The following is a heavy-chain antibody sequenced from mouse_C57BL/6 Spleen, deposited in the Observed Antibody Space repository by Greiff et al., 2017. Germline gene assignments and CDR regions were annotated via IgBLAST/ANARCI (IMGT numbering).Heavy chain of an antibody. CDR1: GYTFTSYW. CDR3: ARNYDYAMDY. CDR2: IDPSDSDT. D-gene: IGHD1-1*01. J-gene: IGHJ4*01. Sequence: QVQLQQSGAELVRPGSSVKLSCKASGYTFTSYWMPWVKQRPIQGLEWIGNIDPSDSDTHYNQKFKDKATLTVDKSSSTAYMQLSRLTSEDSAVYYCARNYDYAMDYWGQGTTVTVSS. V-gene: IGHV1-52*01.